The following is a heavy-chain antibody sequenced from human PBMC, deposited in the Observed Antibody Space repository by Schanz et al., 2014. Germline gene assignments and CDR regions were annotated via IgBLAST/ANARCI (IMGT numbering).Heavy chain of an antibody. D-gene: IGHD3-10*01. Sequence: EVQLVESEGGLVQPGGSLRLSCEGSGFSFSDYWMGWVRQAPGKGLEWVANIKKDGSENYYADSVKGRFIISRDNAKSSQYLQMNILREEDTAIYYCVRDSPGDWENFGGPPPSHYDNGGQGTLVTVSS. V-gene: IGHV3-7*01. J-gene: IGHJ4*02. CDR3: VRDSPGDWENFGGPPPSHYDN. CDR1: GFSFSDYW. CDR2: IKKDGSEN.